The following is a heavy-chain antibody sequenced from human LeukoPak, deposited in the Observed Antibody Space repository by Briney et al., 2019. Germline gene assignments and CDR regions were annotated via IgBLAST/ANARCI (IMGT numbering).Heavy chain of an antibody. Sequence: GGSLRLSCAASGFTFTSYAVSWVRQAPGKGLEWVSAISGSGGGTFYADSVKGRFTISRDNAENTLYLQMNSLRAEDTAIYYCAKDGGGAGSYYSASPHFDFWGQGTLVTVSS. CDR3: AKDGGGAGSYYSASPHFDF. CDR1: GFTFTSYA. CDR2: ISGSGGGT. J-gene: IGHJ4*02. D-gene: IGHD3-10*01. V-gene: IGHV3-23*01.